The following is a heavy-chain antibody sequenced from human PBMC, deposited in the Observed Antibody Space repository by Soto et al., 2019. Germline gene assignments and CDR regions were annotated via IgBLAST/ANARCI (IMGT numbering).Heavy chain of an antibody. Sequence: GASLNISCKGSGYSFSTYSIGWVRQLPGKGLEWVGNIFSTDSYARYSPSFQGQVTISVDRSISTAYRQWSSLRASDTAMYYCTTWRSSKWCDYWGQGTQVTVSS. CDR3: TTWRSSKWCDY. D-gene: IGHD6-13*01. J-gene: IGHJ4*02. V-gene: IGHV5-51*01. CDR1: GYSFSTYS. CDR2: IFSTDSYA.